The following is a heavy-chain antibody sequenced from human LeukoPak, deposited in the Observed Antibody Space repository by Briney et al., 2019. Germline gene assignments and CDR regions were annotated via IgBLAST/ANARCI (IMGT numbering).Heavy chain of an antibody. V-gene: IGHV3-11*01. J-gene: IGHJ4*02. CDR1: GFTFSDYY. CDR3: ARVRPRWLQLLGDFDY. Sequence: GGSLRLSCAASGFTFSDYYMSWIRQAPGKGLEWVSYISGSGSTIYYADSVKGRFTISRDNAKNSLYLQMNSLRAEDTAVYYCARVRPRWLQLLGDFDYWGQGTLVTVSS. CDR2: ISGSGSTI. D-gene: IGHD5-24*01.